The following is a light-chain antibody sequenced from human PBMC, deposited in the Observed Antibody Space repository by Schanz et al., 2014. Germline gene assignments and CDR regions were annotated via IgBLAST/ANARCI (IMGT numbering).Light chain of an antibody. CDR3: QQYYNYLFT. J-gene: IGKJ3*01. V-gene: IGKV1-5*01. CDR2: DAS. CDR1: QSVSSW. Sequence: DIQMTQSPSTLSASVGDRVTITCRASQSVSSWLAWYQQKPGKAPKLLIYDASSLESGVPSRFSGSGSGTEFTLTISSLQPDDFATYYCQQYYNYLFTFGPGTKVDI.